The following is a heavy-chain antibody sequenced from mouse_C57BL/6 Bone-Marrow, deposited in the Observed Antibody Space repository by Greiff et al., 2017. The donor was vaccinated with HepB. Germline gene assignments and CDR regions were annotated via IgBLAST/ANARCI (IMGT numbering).Heavy chain of an antibody. D-gene: IGHD2-10*01. CDR3: ARRKAYTDWYFDV. J-gene: IGHJ1*03. V-gene: IGHV1-42*01. CDR2: INPSTGGT. Sequence: EVQLQQSGPALVKPGASVKISCKASGYSFTGYYMNWVKHSPEKSLEWIGEINPSTGGTTYNQKFKAKATLPVDNSSSTADMQLKSLTSEDSAVDYCARRKAYTDWYFDVWGTGTTVTVSS. CDR1: GYSFTGYY.